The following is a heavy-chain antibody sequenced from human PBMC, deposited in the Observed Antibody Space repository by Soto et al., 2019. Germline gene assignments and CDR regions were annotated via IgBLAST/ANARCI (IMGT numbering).Heavy chain of an antibody. CDR3: ARDPPLLGHGLDY. CDR2: ISSDGSIT. J-gene: IGHJ4*02. CDR1: GFTFSTYA. Sequence: PGGSLRLSCVASGFTFSTYALHWVRQAPGKGLEWVALISSDGSITFYADSVRGRFTISRDNSKNTLYLQMNSLRPEDTAVYYCARDPPLLGHGLDYWGQGTLVTVSS. V-gene: IGHV3-30-3*01.